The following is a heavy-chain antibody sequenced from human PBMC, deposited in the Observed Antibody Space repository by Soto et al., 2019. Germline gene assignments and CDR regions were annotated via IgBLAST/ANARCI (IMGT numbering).Heavy chain of an antibody. V-gene: IGHV1-8*01. Sequence: GASVKVSCKASGYTFTSYDINWVRQATGQGLEWMGWMNPNSGNTGYAQKFQGRVTMTRNTSISTAYMELSSLRSEDTAVYYCARVGPDTPFPVVVPADTPVYYYGMDVSGQGTTVTVSS. D-gene: IGHD2-2*01. CDR2: MNPNSGNT. CDR3: ARVGPDTPFPVVVPADTPVYYYGMDV. J-gene: IGHJ6*02. CDR1: GYTFTSYD.